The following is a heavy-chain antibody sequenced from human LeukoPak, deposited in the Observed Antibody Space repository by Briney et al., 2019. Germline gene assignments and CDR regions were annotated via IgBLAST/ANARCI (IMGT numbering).Heavy chain of an antibody. J-gene: IGHJ4*02. CDR2: ISGSGHDI. CDR1: GFTFSDSY. V-gene: IGHV3-11*06. Sequence: PGDSLRLSCAASGFTFSDSYMTWVRQAPGKGVEWVAYISGSGHDINYSDSVKGRFTISRDNSKNTLYLQMNSLRAEDTAVYYCARREEGLFDYWGQGTLVTVSS. CDR3: ARREEGLFDY.